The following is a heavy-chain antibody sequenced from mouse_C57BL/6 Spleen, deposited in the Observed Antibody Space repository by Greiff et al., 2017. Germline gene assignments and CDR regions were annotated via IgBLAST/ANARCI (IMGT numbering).Heavy chain of an antibody. D-gene: IGHD2-4*01. V-gene: IGHV5-16*01. Sequence: EVMLVESEGGLVQPGSSMKLSCTASGFTFSDYYMAWVRQVPEKGLEWVANINYDGSSTYYLDSLKSRFIISRDNAKNILYLQMSSLKSEDTATYYCARGIYYDYDALAYWGQGTLVTVSA. J-gene: IGHJ3*01. CDR3: ARGIYYDYDALAY. CDR2: INYDGSST. CDR1: GFTFSDYY.